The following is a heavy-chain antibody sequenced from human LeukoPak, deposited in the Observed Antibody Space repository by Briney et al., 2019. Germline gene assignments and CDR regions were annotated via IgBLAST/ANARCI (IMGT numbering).Heavy chain of an antibody. V-gene: IGHV1-2*02. CDR1: GYTFTGHY. Sequence: ASVKVSCKASGYTFTGHYMHWVRQAPGQGLEWMGWINPNSGGTNYAQKFQGRVTITRDTSISTAYMELSRLRSDDTAVYYCASEFGYCSGGSCYSDPTEYFQHWGQGTLVTVSS. D-gene: IGHD2-15*01. J-gene: IGHJ1*01. CDR3: ASEFGYCSGGSCYSDPTEYFQH. CDR2: INPNSGGT.